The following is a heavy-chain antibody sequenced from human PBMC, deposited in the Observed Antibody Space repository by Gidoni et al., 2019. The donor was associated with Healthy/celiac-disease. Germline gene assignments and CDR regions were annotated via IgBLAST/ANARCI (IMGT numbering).Heavy chain of an antibody. D-gene: IGHD5-18*01. Sequence: QVQLVQSGAEVKKPGASVKVSCKASGYPFTGYYMHWVRQAPGQGLEWMGWINPNSGGTNYAQKFQGWVTMTRDTSISTAYMELSRLRSDDTAVYYCARGSYGTVRRYWFDPWGQGTLVTVSS. V-gene: IGHV1-2*04. CDR1: GYPFTGYY. CDR3: ARGSYGTVRRYWFDP. CDR2: INPNSGGT. J-gene: IGHJ5*02.